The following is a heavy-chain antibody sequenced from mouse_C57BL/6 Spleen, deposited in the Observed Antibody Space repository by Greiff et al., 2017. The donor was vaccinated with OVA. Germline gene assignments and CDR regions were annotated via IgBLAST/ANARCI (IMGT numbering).Heavy chain of an antibody. CDR2: IDPETGGT. J-gene: IGHJ3*01. CDR1: GYTFTDYE. CDR3: TRRAYYSNSGFAY. D-gene: IGHD2-5*01. Sequence: QVQLQQSGAELVRPGASVTLSCKASGYTFTDYEMHWVKQTPVHGLEWIGAIDPETGGTAYNQKFKGKAILTADKSSSTAYMELRSLTSEDSAVYYCTRRAYYSNSGFAYGGKGTLVTVSA. V-gene: IGHV1-15*01.